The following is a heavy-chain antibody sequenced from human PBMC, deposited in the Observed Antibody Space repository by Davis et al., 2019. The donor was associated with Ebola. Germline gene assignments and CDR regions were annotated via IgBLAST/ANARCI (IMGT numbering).Heavy chain of an antibody. V-gene: IGHV4-34*01. J-gene: IGHJ4*02. D-gene: IGHD3-3*01. CDR3: ARGRGRITIFGVATYYFDY. CDR2: INHSGST. Sequence: SETLSLTCAVYGGSFSGYYWSWIRQPPGKGLEWIGEINHSGSTNCNPSLKSRVTISVDTSKNQFSLKLSSVTAADTAVYYCARGRGRITIFGVATYYFDYWGQGTLVTVSS. CDR1: GGSFSGYY.